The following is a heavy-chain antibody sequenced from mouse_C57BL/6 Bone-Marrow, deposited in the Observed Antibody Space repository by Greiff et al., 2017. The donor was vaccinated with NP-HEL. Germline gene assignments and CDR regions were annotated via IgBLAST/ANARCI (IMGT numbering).Heavy chain of an antibody. CDR1: GYAFSSYW. D-gene: IGHD3-2*02. CDR3: ARETAQAIAY. CDR2: IYPGDGDT. J-gene: IGHJ3*01. Sequence: VKLQESGAELVKPGASVKISCKASGYAFSSYWMNWVKQRPGKGLEWIGQIYPGDGDTNYNGKFKGKATLTADKSSSTAYMQLSSLTSEDSAVYFCARETAQAIAYWGQGTLVTVSA. V-gene: IGHV1-80*01.